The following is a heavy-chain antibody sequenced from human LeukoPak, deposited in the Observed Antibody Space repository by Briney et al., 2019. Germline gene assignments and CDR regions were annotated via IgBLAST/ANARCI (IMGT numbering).Heavy chain of an antibody. J-gene: IGHJ4*02. V-gene: IGHV4-31*03. Sequence: SETLSLTCTVSGGSISSGGYYWSWIRQHPGKGLEWIGYIYYSGSTYYNPSLKSRVTISVDTSKNQFSLKLSSVTAADTAVYYCARGGGYGPPFDYWGQGTLVTVPS. CDR2: IYYSGST. CDR3: ARGGGYGPPFDY. D-gene: IGHD5-12*01. CDR1: GGSISSGGYY.